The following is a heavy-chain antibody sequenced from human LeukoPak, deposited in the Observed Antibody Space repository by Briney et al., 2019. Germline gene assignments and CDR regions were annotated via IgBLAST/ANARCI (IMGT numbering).Heavy chain of an antibody. V-gene: IGHV5-51*01. CDR3: ARGFGYCSSTSCCWDWFDP. CDR2: IYPGDSDT. CDR1: GYSFTSYW. D-gene: IGHD2-2*01. J-gene: IGHJ5*02. Sequence: GESLKISCKGSGYSFTSYWIGWVRQMPGKGLEWMGIIYPGDSDTRYSPSFQGQVTISADKSISTAYLQWSSLKASDTAMYYCARGFGYCSSTSCCWDWFDPWGQGTLVTVSS.